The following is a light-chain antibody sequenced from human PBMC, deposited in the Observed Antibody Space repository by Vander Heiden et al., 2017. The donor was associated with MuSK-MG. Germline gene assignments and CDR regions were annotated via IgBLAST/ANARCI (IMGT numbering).Light chain of an antibody. CDR3: QQHVTKT. Sequence: EIVLTQSPGTLSLSPGERATLSCRASQSVSSNFLAWYQQKPGQAPRLLIYFASSRDTGIQDRFSGSGSGTDFTLTSSRREPEDFAVYCCQQHVTKTFGQGTKVEIK. CDR2: FAS. V-gene: IGKV3-20*01. CDR1: QSVSSNF. J-gene: IGKJ1*01.